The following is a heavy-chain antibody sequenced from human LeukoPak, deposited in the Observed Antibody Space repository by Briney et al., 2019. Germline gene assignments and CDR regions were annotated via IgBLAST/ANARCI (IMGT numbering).Heavy chain of an antibody. V-gene: IGHV1-8*01. J-gene: IGHJ6*02. CDR3: ARGAGKDFWSGYYSGVGGMDV. CDR2: MNPNSGNT. CDR1: GYTFTSYD. D-gene: IGHD3-3*01. Sequence: ASVKVSCKASGYTFTSYDINWVRQATGQGLEWMGWMNPNSGNTGYAQKFQGRVTMTRNTSISTACMELSSLRSEDTAVYYCARGAGKDFWSGYYSGVGGMDVWGQGTTVTVSS.